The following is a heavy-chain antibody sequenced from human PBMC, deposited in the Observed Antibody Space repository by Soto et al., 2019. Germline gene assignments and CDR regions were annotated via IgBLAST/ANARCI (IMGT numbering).Heavy chain of an antibody. V-gene: IGHV4-31*03. CDR1: GGSVSSGSYY. CDR2: IYYTGNT. Sequence: SLARSGTVSGGSVSSGSYYWSWIRKHPGRGLEWIGYIYYTGNTYYNPSLKSRLAISVDTSKNQFTLTLTSVPAAHPAVYSFARDPRSAYSHYPWGPLSLFPFSS. D-gene: IGHD3-3*01. J-gene: IGHJ5*02. CDR3: ARDPRSAYSHYP.